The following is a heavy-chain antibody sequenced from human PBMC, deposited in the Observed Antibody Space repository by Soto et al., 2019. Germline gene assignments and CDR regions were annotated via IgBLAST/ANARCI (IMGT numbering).Heavy chain of an antibody. CDR2: MYYSGGT. D-gene: IGHD2-8*01. J-gene: IGHJ6*02. CDR3: ARDRCTTDRCYTHHFDV. CDR1: RGSIIYYY. V-gene: IGHV4-59*01. Sequence: SETLSLTCTVSRGSIIYYYWSWIRQPPGKGLEWIGYMYYSGGTYYNPSLNSRVTISVDTSKNQFSLRLTSVTAADTAVYYCARDRCTTDRCYTHHFDVWGQGTTVTVSS.